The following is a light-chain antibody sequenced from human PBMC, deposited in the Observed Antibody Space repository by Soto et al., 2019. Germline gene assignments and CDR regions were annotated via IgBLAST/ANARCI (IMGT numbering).Light chain of an antibody. Sequence: DIQMTQSPSSLSASVGDRVTITCQASHDITNYLNWYQQKPGKGPRLLIYGASNLETGVPSRFSGSGFGTDFSFTISSLQPEAFATYYCQQDDSLPTFGGGTKVELK. CDR2: GAS. J-gene: IGKJ4*01. CDR3: QQDDSLPT. V-gene: IGKV1-33*01. CDR1: HDITNY.